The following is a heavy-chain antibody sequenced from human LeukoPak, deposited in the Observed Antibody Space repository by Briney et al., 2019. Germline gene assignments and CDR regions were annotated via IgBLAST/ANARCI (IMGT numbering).Heavy chain of an antibody. CDR1: GGAFSSYA. Sequence: SVKVSCKASGGAFSSYAISWVRQAPGQGLEWMGRIIPILGIANYAQKFQGRVTITADKSTSTAYMELSSLRSEDTAVYYCARGGGESLDYWGQGTLVTVSS. D-gene: IGHD2-21*01. CDR3: ARGGGESLDY. J-gene: IGHJ4*02. V-gene: IGHV1-69*04. CDR2: IIPILGIA.